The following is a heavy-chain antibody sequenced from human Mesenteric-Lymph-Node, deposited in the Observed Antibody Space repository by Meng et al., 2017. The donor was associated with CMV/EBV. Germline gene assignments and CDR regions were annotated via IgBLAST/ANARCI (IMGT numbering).Heavy chain of an antibody. V-gene: IGHV3-23*01. D-gene: IGHD2-15*01. CDR1: GFTFSNYA. J-gene: IGHJ4*02. Sequence: GGSLKISCAASGFTFSNYAMSWVRQAPGKGLEWVSAISTSGGSTYYADSVKGRFTISRDNSKNTLYLQMNSLRAADTAVYYCAKDLSSRYCSSGSCYSLVDYWGQGTLVTVSS. CDR2: ISTSGGST. CDR3: AKDLSSRYCSSGSCYSLVDY.